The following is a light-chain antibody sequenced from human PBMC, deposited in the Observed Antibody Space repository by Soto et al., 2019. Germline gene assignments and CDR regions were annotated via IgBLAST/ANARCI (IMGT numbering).Light chain of an antibody. CDR2: DAS. Sequence: EIVLTQSAATLSLSPGERATLSCRASQSVSSYLAWYQQKPGQAPRLLIYDASNRATGIPARLSGSGSGTDFTLTISSLEPEDFAVYYCQQRSNWPPITFGQGTRLEIK. J-gene: IGKJ5*01. CDR3: QQRSNWPPIT. V-gene: IGKV3-11*01. CDR1: QSVSSY.